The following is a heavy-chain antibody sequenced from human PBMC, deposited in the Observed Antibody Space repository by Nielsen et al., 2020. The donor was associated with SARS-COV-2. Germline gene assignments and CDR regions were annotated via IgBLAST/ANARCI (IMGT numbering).Heavy chain of an antibody. J-gene: IGHJ5*02. V-gene: IGHV1-18*01. CDR1: GFRFSNYG. CDR3: ARAVGDDYVWGSYHPPRVDR. D-gene: IGHD3-16*02. Sequence: ASVKVSCKASGFRFSNYGFSWVRQAPGQGLEWLGSISGYDGNTKYAQNLQGRVTMTTDTSTTTAYMELRSLRSDDTAVYYCARAVGDDYVWGSYHPPRVDRWGQGTLVTVSS. CDR2: ISGYDGNT.